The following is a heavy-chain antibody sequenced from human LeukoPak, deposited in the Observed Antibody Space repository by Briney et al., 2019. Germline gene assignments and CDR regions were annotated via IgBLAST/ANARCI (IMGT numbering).Heavy chain of an antibody. CDR2: IYNGDNT. Sequence: GGSLRLSCAASGFTVSSNSMSWVRQAPGKGLEWVSVIYNGDNTYYADSVKGRFTISRDNSKNTLYLQMNSLRAEDTAVYYCARVVYGVVVADAFDIWGQGTMVTVSS. CDR3: ARVVYGVVVADAFDI. J-gene: IGHJ3*02. V-gene: IGHV3-53*01. D-gene: IGHD2-15*01. CDR1: GFTVSSNS.